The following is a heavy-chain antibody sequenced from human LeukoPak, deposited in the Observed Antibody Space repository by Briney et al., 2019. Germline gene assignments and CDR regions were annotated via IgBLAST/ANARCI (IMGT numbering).Heavy chain of an antibody. J-gene: IGHJ4*02. CDR3: ASIRFGEPLFDY. V-gene: IGHV1-2*02. CDR1: GYTFTGYY. CDR2: INPNSGGT. D-gene: IGHD3-10*01. Sequence: GASVKVSCKASGYTFTGYYMHWVRQAPGQGLEWMGWINPNSGGTNCAQKFQGRVTMTRDTSISTVYMELSRLRSDDTAVYYCASIRFGEPLFDYWGQGTLVTVSS.